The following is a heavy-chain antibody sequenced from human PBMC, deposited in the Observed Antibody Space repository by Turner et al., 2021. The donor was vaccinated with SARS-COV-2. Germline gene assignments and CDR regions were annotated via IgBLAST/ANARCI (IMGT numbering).Heavy chain of an antibody. CDR1: GGTFSSYA. J-gene: IGHJ5*02. CDR3: ARARGVDYYDSSGQRFDP. Sequence: QVQRVQSGAEVKKPGSSVKVSCKASGGTFSSYAISWVRQAPGQGLEWMGGIIPIFGTANYAQKFQGRVTITADESTSTAYMELSSLRSEDTAVYYCARARGVDYYDSSGQRFDPWGQGTLVTVSS. D-gene: IGHD3-22*01. V-gene: IGHV1-69*01. CDR2: IIPIFGTA.